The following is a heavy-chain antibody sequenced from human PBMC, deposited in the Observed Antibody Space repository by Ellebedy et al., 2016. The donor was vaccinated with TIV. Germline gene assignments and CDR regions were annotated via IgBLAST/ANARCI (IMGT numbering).Heavy chain of an antibody. CDR2: ITRDGTST. CDR3: AKDQIGATSRDPFYGMDV. D-gene: IGHD1-26*01. Sequence: GESLKISCAASGFTFADFAMHWVRQVPGKGLEWVSVITRDGTSTYYADSVKGRFTISRDNSKTSLYLQMNSLRSEDTAFYYCAKDQIGATSRDPFYGMDVWGPGTTVTVSS. CDR1: GFTFADFA. V-gene: IGHV3-43*02. J-gene: IGHJ6*02.